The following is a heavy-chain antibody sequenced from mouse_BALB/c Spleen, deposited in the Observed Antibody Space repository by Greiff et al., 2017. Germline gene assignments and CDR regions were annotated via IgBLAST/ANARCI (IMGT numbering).Heavy chain of an antibody. D-gene: IGHD4-1*01. CDR1: GYTFTDYN. CDR2: INPNNGGT. J-gene: IGHJ3*01. Sequence: VQLQQSGPELVKPGASVKIPCKASGYTFTDYNMDWVKQSHGKSLEWIGDINPNNGGTIYNQKFKGKATLTVDKSSSTAYMELRSLTSEDTAVYYCARSRANWAAWFACWGQGTLVTVSA. CDR3: ARSRANWAAWFAC. V-gene: IGHV1-18*01.